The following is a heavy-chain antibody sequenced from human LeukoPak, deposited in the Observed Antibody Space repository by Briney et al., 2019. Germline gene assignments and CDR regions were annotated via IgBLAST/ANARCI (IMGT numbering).Heavy chain of an antibody. Sequence: PSETLSLTCTVSGGSISSYYWSWVRQPPGKGLEWIGYIYYSGSTNYNPSLTSRGTISVDTSKNQFSLKLSSVTAADTAVYYCARGRMTNDYWGQGTLVTVSS. V-gene: IGHV4-59*01. CDR2: IYYSGST. CDR1: GGSISSYY. CDR3: ARGRMTNDY. J-gene: IGHJ4*02. D-gene: IGHD4-11*01.